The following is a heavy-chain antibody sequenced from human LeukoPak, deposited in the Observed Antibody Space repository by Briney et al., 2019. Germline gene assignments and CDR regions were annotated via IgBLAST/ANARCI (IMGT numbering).Heavy chain of an antibody. CDR1: GGSISTYY. CDR3: ARESRLDYSNAHNYYYYYGMDV. V-gene: IGHV4-59*06. D-gene: IGHD4-11*01. CDR2: IYYSGST. J-gene: IGHJ6*02. Sequence: PSETLSLTCTVSGGSISTYYWSWIRQHPGKGLEWIGYIYYSGSTYYNPSLKSRVTISVDTSKNQFSLKLSSVTAADTAVYYCARESRLDYSNAHNYYYYYGMDVWGQGTTVTVSS.